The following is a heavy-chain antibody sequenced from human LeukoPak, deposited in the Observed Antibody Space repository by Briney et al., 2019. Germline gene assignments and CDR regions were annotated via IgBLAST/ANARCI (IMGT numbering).Heavy chain of an antibody. CDR3: AREVPRGGSYYGDY. V-gene: IGHV3-74*03. Sequence: GQSLRLSCAASGFTFSGYWMQWVRQAPGKGLVWVSRIDTDGSSTMYADSVKGRFTISRDNAKNMLYLQMNSLGAEDTAVYFCAREVPRGGSYYGDYWGQGTLVTVSS. CDR2: IDTDGSST. CDR1: GFTFSGYW. D-gene: IGHD1-26*01. J-gene: IGHJ4*02.